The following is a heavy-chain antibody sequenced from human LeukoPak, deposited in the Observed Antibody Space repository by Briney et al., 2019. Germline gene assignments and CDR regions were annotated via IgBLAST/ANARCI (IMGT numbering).Heavy chain of an antibody. CDR1: GFTFSSYG. CDR3: AKDLYSSSWCSDY. CDR2: IRYDGSNK. V-gene: IGHV3-30*02. J-gene: IGHJ4*02. D-gene: IGHD6-13*01. Sequence: GGSLRLSCAASGFTFSSYGMHWVRQAPGKGLEWVAFIRYDGSNKYYADSVKGRFTISRDNSKNTLYLQMNSLRAEDTAVYYCAKDLYSSSWCSDYWGQGTLVTVSS.